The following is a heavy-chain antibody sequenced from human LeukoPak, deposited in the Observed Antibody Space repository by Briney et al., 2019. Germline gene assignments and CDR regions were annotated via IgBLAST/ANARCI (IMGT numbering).Heavy chain of an antibody. Sequence: GGSLRLSCAASGFTVSSTYMSWVRQAPGKGLEWVAVIWYDGTNKYYGDSVKGRFTISRDNSKNTLYLQMNSLRAEDTAVYYCAKDRGSYSTTADSWGQGTLVTVSS. CDR2: IWYDGTNK. D-gene: IGHD1-26*01. V-gene: IGHV3-33*06. J-gene: IGHJ5*01. CDR3: AKDRGSYSTTADS. CDR1: GFTVSSTY.